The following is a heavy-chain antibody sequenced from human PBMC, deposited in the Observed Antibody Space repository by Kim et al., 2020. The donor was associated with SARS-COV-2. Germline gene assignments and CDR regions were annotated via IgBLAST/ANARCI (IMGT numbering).Heavy chain of an antibody. D-gene: IGHD6-13*01. CDR1: GFTFSSYD. CDR2: ISGSGGST. V-gene: IGHV3-23*01. CDR3: AKDRLSSSWYWYFQH. Sequence: GGSLRLSCAASGFTFSSYDMSWVRQTPGKGLEWVSDISGSGGSTYYADSVKGRFTISRDNDKNTLYLQMNSLRAEDTAVYYCAKDRLSSSWYWYFQHWGQGTLVTVSS. J-gene: IGHJ1*01.